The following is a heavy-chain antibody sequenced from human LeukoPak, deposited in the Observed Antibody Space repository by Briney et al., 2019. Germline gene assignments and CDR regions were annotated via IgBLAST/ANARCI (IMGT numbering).Heavy chain of an antibody. CDR1: GFTFTTYW. J-gene: IGHJ3*01. D-gene: IGHD4-23*01. Sequence: GSLRLSCAASGFTFTTYWMAWVRQAPGKGLEWVANIKRDGSVKYYVDSVKDRFTISRDNAKNSLYLQMNSLRAEDTALYYCVRDLSPAYGGHYYDAFDFWGQGTMVTVSS. CDR2: IKRDGSVK. V-gene: IGHV3-7*01. CDR3: VRDLSPAYGGHYYDAFDF.